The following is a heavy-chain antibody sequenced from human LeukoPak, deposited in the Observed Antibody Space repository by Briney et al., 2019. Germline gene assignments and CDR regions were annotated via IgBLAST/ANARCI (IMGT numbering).Heavy chain of an antibody. D-gene: IGHD3-22*01. J-gene: IGHJ4*02. Sequence: GESLKISCKGSGYSFTNYWIGWVRQMPRKGLEWMGIIYPGDSDTRYSPSFQGQVTISADKSISTAYLQWSSLKASDTAMYYCARRNYYDSSGRYYFDYWGQGTLVTVSS. V-gene: IGHV5-51*01. CDR1: GYSFTNYW. CDR2: IYPGDSDT. CDR3: ARRNYYDSSGRYYFDY.